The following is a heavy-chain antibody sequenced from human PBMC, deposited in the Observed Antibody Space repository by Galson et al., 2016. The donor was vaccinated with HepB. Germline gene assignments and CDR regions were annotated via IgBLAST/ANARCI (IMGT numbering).Heavy chain of an antibody. Sequence: SVKVSCKASGGTFSSYAISWVRQAPGQGLEWMGGIIPIFGKANYAQKFQGRVTITADESTSTAYMELSSLRSEDTAVYYCARVVAEENVCFDYWGQGTLVTVSS. D-gene: IGHD5-12*01. CDR2: IIPIFGKA. V-gene: IGHV1-69*13. J-gene: IGHJ4*02. CDR1: GGTFSSYA. CDR3: ARVVAEENVCFDY.